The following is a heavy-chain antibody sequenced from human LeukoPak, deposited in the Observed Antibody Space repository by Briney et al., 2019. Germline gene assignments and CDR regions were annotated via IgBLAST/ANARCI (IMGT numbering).Heavy chain of an antibody. D-gene: IGHD4-11*01. Sequence: PSETLSLTCAVYGGSFSGYYWSWIRQPPGKGLEWIGEINHSGSTNYNPSLKSRVTISVDTSKNQFSLKLSSVTAADTAVYYCARRRRLGRAFDIWGQGTMVTVSS. J-gene: IGHJ3*02. CDR3: ARRRRLGRAFDI. CDR1: GGSFSGYY. CDR2: INHSGST. V-gene: IGHV4-34*01.